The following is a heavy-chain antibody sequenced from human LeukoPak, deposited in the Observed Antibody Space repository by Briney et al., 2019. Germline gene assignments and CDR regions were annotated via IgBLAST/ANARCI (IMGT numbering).Heavy chain of an antibody. D-gene: IGHD3-16*01. V-gene: IGHV3-53*01. CDR2: IYSGGST. J-gene: IGHJ2*01. CDR3: ARPGFYVFDWYFDL. Sequence: GGSLRLSCAASGFTVSSNYMSWVRQAPGKGLEWVSVIYSGGSTYYADSVKGRFTISRDNSKNTLYLQMNSLRAEDTAVYYCARPGFYVFDWYFDLWGRGTLVTVSS. CDR1: GFTVSSNY.